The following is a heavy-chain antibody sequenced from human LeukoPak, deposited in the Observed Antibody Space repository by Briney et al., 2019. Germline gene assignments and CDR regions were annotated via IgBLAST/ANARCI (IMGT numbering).Heavy chain of an antibody. Sequence: GGSLRLSCAASGFIFSSYGMHWVRQAPGKGLEWVAVIYYDGSKKYYAESVRGRFTISRDNSKNTLFLQMSSLRAEDTAVYYCARDTFYSSGVYGLDVWGQGTTVTVSS. V-gene: IGHV3-33*01. CDR3: ARDTFYSSGVYGLDV. CDR1: GFIFSSYG. D-gene: IGHD3-22*01. CDR2: IYYDGSKK. J-gene: IGHJ6*02.